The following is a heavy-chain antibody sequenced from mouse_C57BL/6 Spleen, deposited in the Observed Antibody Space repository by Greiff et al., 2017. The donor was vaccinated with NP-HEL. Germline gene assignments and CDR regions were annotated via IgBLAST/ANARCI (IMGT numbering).Heavy chain of an antibody. CDR3: ARASSGYAMDY. J-gene: IGHJ4*01. CDR1: GYSITSGYY. Sequence: EVQLQQSGPGLVKPSQSLSLTCSVTGYSITSGYYWNWIRQFPGNKLEWMGYISYDGSNNYNPSLKNRISITRDTSKNQFFLKLNSVTTEDTATYYCARASSGYAMDYWGQGTSVTVSS. V-gene: IGHV3-6*01. CDR2: ISYDGSN. D-gene: IGHD3-2*02.